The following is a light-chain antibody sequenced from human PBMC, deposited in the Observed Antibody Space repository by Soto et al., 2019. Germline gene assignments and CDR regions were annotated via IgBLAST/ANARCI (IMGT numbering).Light chain of an antibody. CDR2: DAS. J-gene: IGKJ1*01. CDR3: QQYNSYST. Sequence: DIQLNQSPSTLSASVGDRVTITCRASQSISRWLAWYQQKPGKAPKLLIYDASTLESGVPSRFSDLGSGTEFTLTISSLQPEDFATDYCQQYNSYSTFAQGTKVDNK. CDR1: QSISRW. V-gene: IGKV1-5*01.